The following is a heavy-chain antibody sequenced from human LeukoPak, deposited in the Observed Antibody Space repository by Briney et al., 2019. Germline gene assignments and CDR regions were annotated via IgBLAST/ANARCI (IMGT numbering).Heavy chain of an antibody. CDR1: GYTFTSYD. D-gene: IGHD6-13*01. V-gene: IGHV1-8*03. CDR3: AREEWENSLSSSRPIDAFDI. Sequence: ASVKVSCKASGYTFTSYDINWVRQATGQGLEWMGWMNPNSGNTGYAQKFQGRVTTTRNTSISTAYMELSSLRSEDTAVYYCAREEWENSLSSSRPIDAFDIWGQGTMVTVSS. J-gene: IGHJ3*02. CDR2: MNPNSGNT.